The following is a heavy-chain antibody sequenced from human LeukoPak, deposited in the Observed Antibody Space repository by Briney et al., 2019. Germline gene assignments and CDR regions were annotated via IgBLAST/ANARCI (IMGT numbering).Heavy chain of an antibody. CDR3: ARGLSSGWYVDY. Sequence: TSETLSLTCTVSGGSISSYYWSWIRQPARKGLEWIGRIYTSGSTNYNPSLKRRVTMSVDTSKNQFSLKLSSVTAADTAVYYCARGLSSGWYVDYWGQGTLVTVSS. CDR1: GGSISSYY. V-gene: IGHV4-4*07. D-gene: IGHD6-19*01. J-gene: IGHJ4*02. CDR2: IYTSGST.